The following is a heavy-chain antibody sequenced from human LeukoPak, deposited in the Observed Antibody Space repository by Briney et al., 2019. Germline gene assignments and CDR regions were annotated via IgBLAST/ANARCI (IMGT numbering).Heavy chain of an antibody. V-gene: IGHV4-39*01. CDR3: ARRNPIGGVDY. CDR2: IYYSGST. J-gene: IGHJ4*02. Sequence: SETLSLTCTVSGGSISSSSYYWGWIRQPPGKGLEWIGSIYYSGSTYYNPSLKSRVTISVDTSKNQFSLKLSSVTAADTAVYYCARRNPIGGVDYWGQGTLVTVSS. D-gene: IGHD6-25*01. CDR1: GGSISSSSYY.